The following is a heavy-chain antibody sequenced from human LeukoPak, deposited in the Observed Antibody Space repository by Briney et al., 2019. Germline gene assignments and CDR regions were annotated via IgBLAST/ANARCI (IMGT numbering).Heavy chain of an antibody. D-gene: IGHD4-17*01. CDR2: INPNSGGT. CDR1: GYTFTGYY. CDR3: ARESRSSHGDYESPYYYGMDV. V-gene: IGHV1-2*02. Sequence: ASVKVSCKASGYTFTGYYMHWVRQAPGQGLEWMGWINPNSGGTNYAQKFQGRVTMTRDTSISTAYMELSRLRSDDTAVYYCARESRSSHGDYESPYYYGMDVWGQGTTVTVSS. J-gene: IGHJ6*02.